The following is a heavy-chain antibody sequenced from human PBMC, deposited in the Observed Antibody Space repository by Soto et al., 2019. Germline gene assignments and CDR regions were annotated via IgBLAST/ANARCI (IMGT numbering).Heavy chain of an antibody. CDR3: AIYRYYDSSGYYRIYGMDV. Sequence: SVKVSCKTSGYTFSSYAIICVRHTPGQGLEWMGGIIPIFGTANYAQKFQGRVTITADESTSTAYMELSSLRSEDTAVYYCAIYRYYDSSGYYRIYGMDVWGQGTTVTVSS. CDR1: GYTFSSYA. D-gene: IGHD3-22*01. V-gene: IGHV1-69*13. J-gene: IGHJ6*02. CDR2: IIPIFGTA.